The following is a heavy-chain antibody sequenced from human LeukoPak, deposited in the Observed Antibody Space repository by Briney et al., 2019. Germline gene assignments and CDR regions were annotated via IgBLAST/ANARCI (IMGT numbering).Heavy chain of an antibody. Sequence: PSETLSLTCTVSGGTINSYYWSWIRQPPGKGLEWIGYIYYSGSTDYNPSLKSRVTMSVDTSKNQFSLNLTSVTAADTAIYYCARVFYGGSQGFDYWGQGILVTVSS. D-gene: IGHD4-23*01. CDR2: IYYSGST. CDR3: ARVFYGGSQGFDY. J-gene: IGHJ4*02. CDR1: GGTINSYY. V-gene: IGHV4-59*01.